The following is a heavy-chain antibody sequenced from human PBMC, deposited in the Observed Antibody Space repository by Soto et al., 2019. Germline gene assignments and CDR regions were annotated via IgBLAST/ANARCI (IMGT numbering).Heavy chain of an antibody. CDR1: GGSISSGGYS. J-gene: IGHJ6*02. V-gene: IGHV4-30-2*01. CDR3: ARDSRSTTTYGLDV. D-gene: IGHD4-4*01. CDR2: IYHSETT. Sequence: QLQVQDSGSGLVKPSQALSLSCAVSGGSISSGGYSWSWIRLPPGKGLEWIGYIYHSETTNYNPSLKSRVTISVDRSKNHLSLKLKSVTPADTAVYYCARDSRSTTTYGLDVWGQGTTVTVSS.